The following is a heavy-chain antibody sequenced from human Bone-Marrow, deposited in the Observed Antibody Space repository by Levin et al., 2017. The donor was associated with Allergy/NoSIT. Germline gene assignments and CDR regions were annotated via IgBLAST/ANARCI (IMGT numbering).Heavy chain of an antibody. CDR1: GFTFINYA. J-gene: IGHJ5*01. V-gene: IGHV3-23*01. CDR3: TRGEYSGSSPKKLDS. D-gene: IGHD1-26*01. Sequence: PGGSLRLSCAASGFTFINYAMNWVRQAPGGGLECVSGLNGDGSVTYYTESVKGRFTITRDNRRATLFLQMSNLRPDDTAVYYCTRGEYSGSSPKKLDSWGQGTLVTVSS. CDR2: LNGDGSVT.